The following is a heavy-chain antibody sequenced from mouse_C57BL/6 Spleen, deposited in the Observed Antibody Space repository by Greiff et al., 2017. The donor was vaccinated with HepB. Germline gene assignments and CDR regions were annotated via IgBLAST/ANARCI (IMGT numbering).Heavy chain of an antibody. CDR2: IYPGSGNT. CDR1: GYTFTDYY. Sequence: VQLQQSGAELVRPGASVKLSCKASGYTFTDYYINWVKQRPGQGLEWIARIYPGSGNTYYNEKFKGKATLTAEKSSSTAYMQLSSLTSEDSAVYFCARLLRSVYYFDYWGQGTTLTVSS. CDR3: ARLLRSVYYFDY. J-gene: IGHJ2*01. V-gene: IGHV1-76*01. D-gene: IGHD1-1*01.